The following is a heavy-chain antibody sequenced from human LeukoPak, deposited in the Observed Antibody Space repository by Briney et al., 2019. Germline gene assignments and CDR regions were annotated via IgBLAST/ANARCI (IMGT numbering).Heavy chain of an antibody. D-gene: IGHD6-13*01. CDR1: RYTFTPYY. Sequence: ASVTVSFKASRYTFTPYYMHWVRQAPGQGLEWMGWINTNTGDTNYAQKFQGRVTMTRDTSISRAYMELSRLRSEDTAVYYCESTSSSWYGADYWGQGKLVTVSS. CDR2: INTNTGDT. J-gene: IGHJ4*02. V-gene: IGHV1-2*02. CDR3: ESTSSSWYGADY.